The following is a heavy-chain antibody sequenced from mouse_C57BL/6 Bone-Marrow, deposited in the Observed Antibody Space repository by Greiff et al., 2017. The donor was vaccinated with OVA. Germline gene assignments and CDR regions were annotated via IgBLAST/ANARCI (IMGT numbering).Heavy chain of an antibody. CDR2: IDPENGDT. CDR1: GFNIKDDY. V-gene: IGHV14-4*01. J-gene: IGHJ2*01. CDR3: TSDGYSYYFDY. D-gene: IGHD2-3*01. Sequence: EVQLQQSGAELVRPGASVKLSCTASGFNIKDDYMHWVKQRPEQGLEWIGWIDPENGDTEYASKFQGKATITADTSSNTAYLQLSSLTSEDTAVYYCTSDGYSYYFDYWGQGTTLTVSS.